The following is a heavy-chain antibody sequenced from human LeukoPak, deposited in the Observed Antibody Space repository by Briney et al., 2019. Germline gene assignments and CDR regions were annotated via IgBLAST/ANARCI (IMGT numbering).Heavy chain of an antibody. CDR2: INHSGST. J-gene: IGHJ4*02. Sequence: PSETLSLTCAVYGGSFSGYYWSWIRQPPGKGLEWIGEINHSGSTNYNPSLKSRVTISVDTSKNQFSLKLSSVTAADTAVYYCARFEGDSSGYSKYWGQGTLVTVSS. V-gene: IGHV4-34*01. CDR3: ARFEGDSSGYSKY. CDR1: GGSFSGYY. D-gene: IGHD3-22*01.